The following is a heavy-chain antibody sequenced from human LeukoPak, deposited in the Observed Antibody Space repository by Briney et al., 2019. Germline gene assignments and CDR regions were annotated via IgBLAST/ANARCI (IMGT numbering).Heavy chain of an antibody. CDR3: ATTLFCSSTSCPKTDY. CDR2: ISSSSSTI. CDR1: GFTFSSYS. D-gene: IGHD2-2*01. Sequence: GGSLRLSCAASGFTFSSYSMNWVRQAPGKGLEWVSYISSSSSTIYYADSVKGRFTISRDNAKNSLYLQMNSLRAEDTAVYYCATTLFCSSTSCPKTDYWGQGTLVTVSS. V-gene: IGHV3-48*04. J-gene: IGHJ4*02.